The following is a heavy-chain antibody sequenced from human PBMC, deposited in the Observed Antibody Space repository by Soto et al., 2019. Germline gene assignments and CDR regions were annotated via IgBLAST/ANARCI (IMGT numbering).Heavy chain of an antibody. Sequence: GGSLRLSCAASGFTFSSYNMNWVRQAPGKGLEWVSYISTLGSIIYYADSVKGRFTISRDDARNSLYLQMNGLRADDTAVYYCARSMKAGKNFDYWGQGALVTVSS. V-gene: IGHV3-48*01. CDR3: ARSMKAGKNFDY. CDR2: ISTLGSII. D-gene: IGHD6-13*01. CDR1: GFTFSSYN. J-gene: IGHJ4*02.